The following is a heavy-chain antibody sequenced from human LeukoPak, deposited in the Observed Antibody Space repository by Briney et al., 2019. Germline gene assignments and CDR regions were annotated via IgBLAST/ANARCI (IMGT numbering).Heavy chain of an antibody. J-gene: IGHJ4*02. Sequence: GGSLRLSCAASGFTFSSFWMHWVRQPPGRGLVWVSRITSDGSTTRYAHSVKGRFTISRDNAKNTLYLQMNSLRAEVTAVYYCARDASAYYGSQGTLVTVSS. V-gene: IGHV3-74*01. CDR3: ARDASAYY. CDR1: GFTFSSFW. CDR2: ITSDGSTT. D-gene: IGHD3-3*01.